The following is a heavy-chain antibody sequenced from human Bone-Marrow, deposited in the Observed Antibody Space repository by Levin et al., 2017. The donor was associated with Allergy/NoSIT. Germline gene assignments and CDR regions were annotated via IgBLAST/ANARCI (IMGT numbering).Heavy chain of an antibody. J-gene: IGHJ4*02. D-gene: IGHD1-26*01. V-gene: IGHV1-46*01. CDR1: GYTFSNYF. CDR3: ARGETVFGS. CDR2: INPSGGST. Sequence: GESLKISCKTSGYTFSNYFMHWLRQAPGQGLEWMALINPSGGSTIYAQKFQGRLTMTRDTSTTTVYMELRGLTSEDTATYYCARGETVFGSWGQGTLVTVSS.